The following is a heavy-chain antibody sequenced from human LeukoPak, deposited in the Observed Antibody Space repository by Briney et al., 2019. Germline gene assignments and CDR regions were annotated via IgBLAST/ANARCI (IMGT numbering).Heavy chain of an antibody. V-gene: IGHV3-48*01. J-gene: IGHJ4*02. Sequence: GGSLRLSCAASGFTFSSYSMNWIRQAPGKGLEWVSYISSSSSSTIYYADSVKGRFTISRDNAKNSLYPQMNSLRAEDTAVYYCAREEVATIIDYWGQGTLVTVSS. CDR2: ISSSSSSTI. CDR1: GFTFSSYS. CDR3: AREEVATIIDY. D-gene: IGHD5-12*01.